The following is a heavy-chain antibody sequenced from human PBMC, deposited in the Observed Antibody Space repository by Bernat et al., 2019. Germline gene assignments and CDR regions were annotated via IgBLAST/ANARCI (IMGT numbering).Heavy chain of an antibody. CDR3: ARGLGNMGTYSGYDWGY. D-gene: IGHD5-12*01. J-gene: IGHJ4*02. CDR1: GGTFSSYA. CDR2: IIPIFGTA. Sequence: QVQLVQSGAEVKKPGSSVKVSCKASGGTFSSYAISWVRQAPGQGLEWMGGIIPIFGTANYAQKFQGRVTITADESTSTAYMELSSLRSEDMAVYYCARGLGNMGTYSGYDWGYWGQGTLVTVSS. V-gene: IGHV1-69*01.